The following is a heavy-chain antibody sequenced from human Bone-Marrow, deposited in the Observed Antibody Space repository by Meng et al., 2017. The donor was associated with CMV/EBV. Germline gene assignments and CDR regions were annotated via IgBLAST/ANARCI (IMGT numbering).Heavy chain of an antibody. CDR2: INHSGST. CDR1: GGSFSGYY. V-gene: IGHV4-34*01. D-gene: IGHD6-13*01. J-gene: IGHJ6*02. CDR3: PRDVWAAAGPQYDDYYGMDF. Sequence: SETLSLTCAVYGGSFSGYYWSWIRQPPGKGLEWIGEINHSGSTNYNPSLKSRVTISVDTSKNQFSLKLSSVTAADTAVYYCPRDVWAAAGPQYDDYYGMDFWGQGTTVTVSS.